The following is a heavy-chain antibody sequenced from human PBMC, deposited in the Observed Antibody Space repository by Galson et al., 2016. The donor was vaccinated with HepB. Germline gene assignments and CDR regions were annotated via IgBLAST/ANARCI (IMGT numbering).Heavy chain of an antibody. D-gene: IGHD2-15*01. CDR1: GYSFNSYG. J-gene: IGHJ6*02. CDR3: ARWQGYCSDADCPAEYYYYYGMDV. V-gene: IGHV7-4-1*02. Sequence: SVKVSCKASGYSFNSYGLNWVRQAPGQGLEWMGWINTNTGNPTYAQGFTGRFVFSLDSSVSTAYLQISSLKAEDTAVYYCARWQGYCSDADCPAEYYYYYGMDVWGQGTSVTVSS. CDR2: INTNTGNP.